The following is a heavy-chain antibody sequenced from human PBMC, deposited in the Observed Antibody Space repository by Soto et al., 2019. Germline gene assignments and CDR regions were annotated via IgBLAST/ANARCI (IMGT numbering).Heavy chain of an antibody. CDR2: ISYDGSNK. D-gene: IGHD3-3*01. CDR1: GFTFSSYA. J-gene: IGHJ4*02. V-gene: IGHV3-30-3*01. Sequence: GGTLRLSCAASGFTFSSYAMHWVRQAPGKGLGWVAVISYDGSNKYYADSVKCRFTISRDYSKNSLYLQMNSLRAEDTAVYYCARDHDFWGGSNMRGYFDYWGQGTLVTVSS. CDR3: ARDHDFWGGSNMRGYFDY.